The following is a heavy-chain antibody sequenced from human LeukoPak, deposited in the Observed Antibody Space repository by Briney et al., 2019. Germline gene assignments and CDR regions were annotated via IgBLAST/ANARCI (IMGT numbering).Heavy chain of an antibody. CDR1: GFTISSSY. CDR2: IYGADTI. Sequence: GGSLRLSCAASGFTISSSYMSWVRQVPGKGLEWVSCIYGADTIYYADFVKDRFTISRDSNRNILYLQMNSLRADDTAVYYCARGARGAYFDYWGQGALVTVSS. V-gene: IGHV3-66*01. D-gene: IGHD4/OR15-4a*01. CDR3: ARGARGAYFDY. J-gene: IGHJ4*02.